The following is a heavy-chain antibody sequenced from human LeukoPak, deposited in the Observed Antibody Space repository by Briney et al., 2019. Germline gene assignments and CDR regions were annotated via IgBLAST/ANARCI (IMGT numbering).Heavy chain of an antibody. CDR1: GFTFSSYA. CDR3: AKGPTGDPTTVYFDY. D-gene: IGHD7-27*01. J-gene: IGHJ4*02. V-gene: IGHV3-23*01. CDR2: VSGSGSST. Sequence: PGGSLRLSCAASGFTFSSYAMNWVRQAPGKGLDWVSAVSGSGSSTHYADPVKGRFTISRDNSKNTVYLQMDSLRAEDTAVYYCAKGPTGDPTTVYFDYWGQGTLVTVSS.